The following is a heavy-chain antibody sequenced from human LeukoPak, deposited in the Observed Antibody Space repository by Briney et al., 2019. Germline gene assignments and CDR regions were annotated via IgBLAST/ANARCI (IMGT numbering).Heavy chain of an antibody. CDR2: IYNSGSI. V-gene: IGHV4-39*01. CDR3: ASGYSYGSYDY. D-gene: IGHD5-18*01. Sequence: PSETLSLTCTVSGGSITSGNYYWVWIRQPPGKGLEWIGTIYNSGSIYYKSSLKSRVTISVDTSKKQFSLKLSSVTAADTAVCYCASGYSYGSYDYWGQGTLVTVSS. J-gene: IGHJ4*02. CDR1: GGSITSGNYY.